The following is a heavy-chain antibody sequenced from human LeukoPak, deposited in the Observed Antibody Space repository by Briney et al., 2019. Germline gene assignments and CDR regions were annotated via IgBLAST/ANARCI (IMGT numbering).Heavy chain of an antibody. J-gene: IGHJ4*02. CDR2: ISAYNGNT. D-gene: IGHD4-23*01. CDR3: ARDHGGNSGYYFDY. CDR1: GYTFTSYG. Sequence: ASVKVSCKASGYTFTSYGISWVRQAPGQGLEWMGWISAYNGNTNYAQKLQGRVTMPTDTSTSTAYMELRSLRSDDTAVYYCARDHGGNSGYYFDYWGQGTLVTVSS. V-gene: IGHV1-18*01.